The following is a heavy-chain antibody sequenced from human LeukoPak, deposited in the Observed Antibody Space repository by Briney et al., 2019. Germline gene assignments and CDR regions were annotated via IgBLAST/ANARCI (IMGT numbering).Heavy chain of an antibody. Sequence: PGGSLRLSCAASGFTFSSYAMSWVRQAPGKGLGWVSAISGSGGSTYHADSVKGRFTISRDNSKNTLYLQMNSLRAEDTAVYYCAKQSRSSGWYPIDYWGQGTLVTVSS. CDR3: AKQSRSSGWYPIDY. CDR1: GFTFSSYA. D-gene: IGHD6-19*01. J-gene: IGHJ4*02. V-gene: IGHV3-23*01. CDR2: ISGSGGST.